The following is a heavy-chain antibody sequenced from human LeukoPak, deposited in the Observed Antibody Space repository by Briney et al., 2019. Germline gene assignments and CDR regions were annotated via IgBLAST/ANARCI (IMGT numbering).Heavy chain of an antibody. CDR3: AYQVGATTFDY. Sequence: PGGSLRLSCVGSGFTFSRYGMAWVRQAPGKGLEWVSAISGSGGSTYYADSVKGRFTISRDNSKNTLYLQMNSLRAEDTAVYYCAYQVGATTFDYWGQGTLVTVSS. J-gene: IGHJ4*02. D-gene: IGHD1-26*01. CDR1: GFTFSRYG. V-gene: IGHV3-23*01. CDR2: ISGSGGST.